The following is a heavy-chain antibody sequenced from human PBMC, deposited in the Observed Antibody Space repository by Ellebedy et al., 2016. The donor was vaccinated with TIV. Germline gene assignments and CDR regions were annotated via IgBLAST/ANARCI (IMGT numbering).Heavy chain of an antibody. D-gene: IGHD5-24*01. CDR1: GYSFISYW. V-gene: IGHV5-51*01. J-gene: IGHJ4*02. Sequence: GESLKISCKGSGYSFISYWIGWVRQMPGKGLEWMGIIYPDDSDTRYSSSLQGQITISADKSISTTYLQWSSLKASDTAIYYCARVGREKGGYNDYYFDFWGQGTLVTVSS. CDR3: ARVGREKGGYNDYYFDF. CDR2: IYPDDSDT.